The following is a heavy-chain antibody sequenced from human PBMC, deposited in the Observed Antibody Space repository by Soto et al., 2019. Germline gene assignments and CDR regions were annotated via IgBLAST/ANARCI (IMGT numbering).Heavy chain of an antibody. D-gene: IGHD1-7*01. Sequence: ASVKVSCKASGYTFTSYGIHWVRQAPGQRLEWMGWINAANGDTKYSPKFQGRVTITRDTSASTANMELSSLRSEDTAVYYCVRRHVSVTGTDCFDPWGQGTLVTVSS. CDR1: GYTFTSYG. J-gene: IGHJ5*02. CDR3: VRRHVSVTGTDCFDP. V-gene: IGHV1-3*01. CDR2: INAANGDT.